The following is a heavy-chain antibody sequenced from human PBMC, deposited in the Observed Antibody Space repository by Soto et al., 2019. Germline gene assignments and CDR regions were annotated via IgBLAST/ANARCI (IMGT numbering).Heavy chain of an antibody. J-gene: IGHJ4*02. Sequence: SETLSLTCTVSGGSISSYYWSWLRQPPGKGLEWIGYIYYSGSTNYNPSLKSRVTISVDTSKNQFSLKLSSVTAADTAVYYCARSTSSTWIQLCAFDYWGQGTLVTVSS. V-gene: IGHV4-59*01. CDR2: IYYSGST. D-gene: IGHD5-18*01. CDR1: GGSISSYY. CDR3: ARSTSSTWIQLCAFDY.